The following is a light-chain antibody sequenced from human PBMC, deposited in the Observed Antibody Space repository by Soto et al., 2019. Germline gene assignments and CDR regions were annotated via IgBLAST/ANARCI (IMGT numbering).Light chain of an antibody. CDR2: DAS. V-gene: IGKV3-11*01. CDR1: QSVSSF. CDR3: QQRSNWPIT. J-gene: IGKJ5*01. Sequence: EIVLTQSPATLSVSPGETATLSCRASQSVSSFLAWYQQKPGQAPRLLIYDASNRATGIPARFSGSGSGKDFTLTISSLEPEDFAVYYCQQRSNWPITFGRGSRLEI.